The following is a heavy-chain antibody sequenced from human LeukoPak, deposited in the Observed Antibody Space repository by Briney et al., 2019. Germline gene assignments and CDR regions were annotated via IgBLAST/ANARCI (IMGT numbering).Heavy chain of an antibody. J-gene: IGHJ4*02. CDR1: GGSFSGYY. V-gene: IGHV4-34*01. Sequence: SETLSLTCAVYGGSFSGYYWSWIRQPPGKGLEWIGEINHSGSTNYNPSLKSRVTISVDTSKNQFSLKLSSVTAADTAVYYCARNPSTSMEFWGQGTLVTVSS. CDR2: INHSGST. D-gene: IGHD5-18*01. CDR3: ARNPSTSMEF.